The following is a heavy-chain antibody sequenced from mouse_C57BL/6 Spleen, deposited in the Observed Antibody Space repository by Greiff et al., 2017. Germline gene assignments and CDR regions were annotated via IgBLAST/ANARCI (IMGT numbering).Heavy chain of an antibody. D-gene: IGHD1-1*01. CDR1: GFNIKDDY. CDR2: IDPENGDT. Sequence: EVQVVESGAELVRPGASVKLSCTASGFNIKDDYMHWVKQRPEQGLEWIGWIDPENGDTEYASKFQGKATITADTSSNTAYLQLSSLTSEDTAVYYCTTYYYGSSSWFAYWGQGTLVTVSA. CDR3: TTYYYGSSSWFAY. V-gene: IGHV14-4*01. J-gene: IGHJ3*01.